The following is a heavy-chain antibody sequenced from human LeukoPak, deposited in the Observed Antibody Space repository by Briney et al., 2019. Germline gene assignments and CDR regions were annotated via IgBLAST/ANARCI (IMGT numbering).Heavy chain of an antibody. CDR3: AREISVGGYSYGYIGGDLFDY. V-gene: IGHV3-21*01. D-gene: IGHD5-18*01. Sequence: GGSLRLSCAASGFTFSSYSMNWVRQAPGKGLEWVSSISSSSSYIYYADSVKGRFTISRDNAKNALYLHMNSLRAEDTAVYYCAREISVGGYSYGYIGGDLFDYWGQGTLVTVSS. CDR1: GFTFSSYS. J-gene: IGHJ4*02. CDR2: ISSSSSYI.